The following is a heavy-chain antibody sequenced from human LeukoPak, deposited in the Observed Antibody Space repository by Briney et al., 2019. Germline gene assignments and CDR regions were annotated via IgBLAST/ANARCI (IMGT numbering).Heavy chain of an antibody. J-gene: IGHJ6*03. CDR2: IYYSGRT. CDR3: ARGYYGGNFQNYYYYYMDV. D-gene: IGHD4-23*01. V-gene: IGHV4-59*01. Sequence: PSETLSLTCTVSGGSISSYYWSWIRQPPGKGLEWIGYIYYSGRTNYNPSLKSRVTISVDTSQNQFSLKLSSVTAADTAVYYCARGYYGGNFQNYYYYYMDVWGKGTTVTISS. CDR1: GGSISSYY.